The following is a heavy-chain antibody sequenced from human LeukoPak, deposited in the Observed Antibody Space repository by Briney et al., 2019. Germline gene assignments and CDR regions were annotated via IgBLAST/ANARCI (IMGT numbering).Heavy chain of an antibody. Sequence: SETLSLTCAVYGGSFSGYYWSWIRQPPGKGLEWIGEINHSGSTNYNPSLKSRVTISVDTSKNQFSLKLSSVTAADTAVYYCARHGTAAIDQIVDYWGQGTLVTVSS. V-gene: IGHV4-34*01. D-gene: IGHD2-2*01. CDR2: INHSGST. J-gene: IGHJ4*02. CDR3: ARHGTAAIDQIVDY. CDR1: GGSFSGYY.